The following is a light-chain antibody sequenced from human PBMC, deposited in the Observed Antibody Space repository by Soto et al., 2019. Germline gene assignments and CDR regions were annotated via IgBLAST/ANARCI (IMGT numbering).Light chain of an antibody. Sequence: QSALTQPASVSGSPGQSITISCTGTSSDVGYYNLVSWYQQRPGKAPKLMIYEVSKRPSGFSNRFSGSKSGNTASLTISGLQAEDEADYYCCSYAGSSTHYVFGTGIKLTVL. CDR2: EVS. CDR1: SSDVGYYNL. J-gene: IGLJ1*01. CDR3: CSYAGSSTHYV. V-gene: IGLV2-23*02.